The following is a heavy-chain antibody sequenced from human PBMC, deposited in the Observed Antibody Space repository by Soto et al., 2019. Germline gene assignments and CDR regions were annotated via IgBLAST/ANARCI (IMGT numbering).Heavy chain of an antibody. V-gene: IGHV3-11*01. CDR1: GFTFSDYY. CDR3: ARYVRPSWFDP. Sequence: GGSLRLSCAASGFTFSDYYMSWIRQAPGKGLEWVSYISSSGSTIYYADSVKGRFTISRDNAKNSLYLQMSSLRAEDTAVYYCARYVRPSWFDPWGQGTLVTVSS. D-gene: IGHD2-8*01. J-gene: IGHJ5*02. CDR2: ISSSGSTI.